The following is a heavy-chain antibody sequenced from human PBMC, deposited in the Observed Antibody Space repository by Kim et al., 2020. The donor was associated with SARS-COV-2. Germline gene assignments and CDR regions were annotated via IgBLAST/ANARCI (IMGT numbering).Heavy chain of an antibody. J-gene: IGHJ4*02. CDR1: GFTFSNYW. CDR2: INSDGSST. Sequence: GGCLRLSCAASGFTFSNYWMHWVRQVPGKGLVWVSRINSDGSSTSYADSVKGRFTISRDNTKNTMFLQMNRLRAEDTAVYYCALFYGSGTYRNSYYFDSWGQGALVTVS. V-gene: IGHV3-74*01. CDR3: ALFYGSGTYRNSYYFDS. D-gene: IGHD3-10*01.